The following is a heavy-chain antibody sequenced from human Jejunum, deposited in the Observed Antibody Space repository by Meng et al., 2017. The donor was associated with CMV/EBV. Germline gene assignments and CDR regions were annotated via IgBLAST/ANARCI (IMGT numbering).Heavy chain of an antibody. D-gene: IGHD3-3*01. V-gene: IGHV4-30-4*08. CDR1: GGSIGSGDYY. CDR3: ARGSIFVSFDS. CDR2: IHDTGST. Sequence: QVRLQWSGPGLVKPSQTLSLTCSVSGGSIGSGDYYWSWIRQPPGKGLEWIGYIHDTGSTYYNPSLKSRVDISLGTSRNHFSLTLSSVTAEDTAVYFCARGSIFVSFDSWGQGTLVTVSS. J-gene: IGHJ4*02.